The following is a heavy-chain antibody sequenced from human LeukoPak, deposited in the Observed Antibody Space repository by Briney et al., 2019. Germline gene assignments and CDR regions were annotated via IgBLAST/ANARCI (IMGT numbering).Heavy chain of an antibody. J-gene: IGHJ4*02. CDR1: GFTFSTYW. CDR2: IKPDGSEK. Sequence: GGSLRLSCAASGFTFSTYWMNWVRQAPWKGLEWLANIKPDGSEKYFVDSVKGRFTISRDNAKNSLYLQMNSLRAEDTAVYYCLRSGGYWGQGTPVTVSS. V-gene: IGHV3-7*01. CDR3: LRSGGY. D-gene: IGHD1-26*01.